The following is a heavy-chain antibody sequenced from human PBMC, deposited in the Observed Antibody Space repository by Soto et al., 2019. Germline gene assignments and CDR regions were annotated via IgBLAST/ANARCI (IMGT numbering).Heavy chain of an antibody. J-gene: IGHJ5*02. V-gene: IGHV4-31*03. Sequence: SVTLSLTCTVFCTSIRSGRCYWSWIRQHPGKGLEWIGYIFYSGTTYYNPSLKSRVTISVDTSKNQFSLKLSSVTAADTAVYYSARSVDPWGQGTLVTVS. CDR1: CTSIRSGRCY. CDR3: ARSVDP. CDR2: IFYSGTT.